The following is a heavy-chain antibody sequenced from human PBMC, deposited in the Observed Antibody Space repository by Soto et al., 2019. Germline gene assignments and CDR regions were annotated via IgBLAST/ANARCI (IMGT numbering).Heavy chain of an antibody. J-gene: IGHJ1*01. CDR2: ISSSSTYI. CDR3: AISSRLVGEYFQH. D-gene: IGHD2-8*02. CDR1: GFTFSSYS. V-gene: IGHV3-21*01. Sequence: GGSLRLSCTASGFTFSSYSMNWVRQAPGKGLEWVSSISSSSTYIYYADSLKGRFTISRDNAKNSLYLQMNSLRAEDTAMYYCAISSRLVGEYFQHWGQGTLVTVSS.